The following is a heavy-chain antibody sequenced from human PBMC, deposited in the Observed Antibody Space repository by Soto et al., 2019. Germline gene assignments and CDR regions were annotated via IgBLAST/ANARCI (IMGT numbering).Heavy chain of an antibody. CDR3: AHRVLRTVFGLVTTTAIYFDF. Sequence: ITLNESGPTVVRPTETLTLTCRFSGFSLTTSGVGVGWIRQSPGKAPEWLALIYWDDDKGYSASLKGRRTHTKDPSKTQVVLTVSDLDPTDTATYYCAHRVLRTVFGLVTTTAIYFDFWGQGTPVAVSS. CDR1: GFSLTTSGVG. D-gene: IGHD3-3*01. J-gene: IGHJ4*02. V-gene: IGHV2-5*02. CDR2: IYWDDDK.